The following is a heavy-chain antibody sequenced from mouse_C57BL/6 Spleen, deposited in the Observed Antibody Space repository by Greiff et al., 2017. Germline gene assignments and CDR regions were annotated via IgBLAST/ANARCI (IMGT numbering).Heavy chain of an antibody. D-gene: IGHD2-3*01. CDR2: INPSTGGT. V-gene: IGHV1-42*01. Sequence: EVQLQQSGPELVKPGASVKISCKASGYSFTGYYMNWVKQSPEKSLEWIGEINPSTGGTTYNQKFKAKATLTVDKSSSTAYMQLKSLTSEDSAVYYCARGIYDGYPYYFDYWGQGTTLTVSS. J-gene: IGHJ2*01. CDR3: ARGIYDGYPYYFDY. CDR1: GYSFTGYY.